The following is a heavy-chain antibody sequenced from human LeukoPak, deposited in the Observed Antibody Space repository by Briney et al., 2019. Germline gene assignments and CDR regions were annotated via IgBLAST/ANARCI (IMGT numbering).Heavy chain of an antibody. J-gene: IGHJ4*02. CDR1: GGSISSSSYY. D-gene: IGHD2-2*01. V-gene: IGHV4-39*07. Sequence: SETLSLTCTVSGGSISSSSYYWGWIRQPPGKGLEWIGSIYYSGSTYYNPSLKSRVTISVDTSKNQFSLKLSSVTAADTAVHYCVCRGGYFDYWGQGTLVTVSS. CDR2: IYYSGST. CDR3: VCRGGYFDY.